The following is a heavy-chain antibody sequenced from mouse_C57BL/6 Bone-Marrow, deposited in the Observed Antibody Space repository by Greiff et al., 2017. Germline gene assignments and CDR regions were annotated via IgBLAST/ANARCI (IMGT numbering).Heavy chain of an antibody. CDR3: ARGSYRWYFDV. CDR2: INPYNGGT. J-gene: IGHJ1*03. Sequence: EVQLQQSGPVLVKPGASVKMSCKASGYTFTDYYMNWVKQSHGKSLEWIGVINPYNGGTSYNQKFKGKATLTVDKSSSTAYMELNSLTSEDSAVXYCARGSYRWYFDVWGTGTTVTVSS. CDR1: GYTFTDYY. D-gene: IGHD1-1*01. V-gene: IGHV1-19*01.